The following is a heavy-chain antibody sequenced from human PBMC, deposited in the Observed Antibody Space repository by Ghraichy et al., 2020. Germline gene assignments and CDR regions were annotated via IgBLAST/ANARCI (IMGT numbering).Heavy chain of an antibody. D-gene: IGHD4-17*01. CDR1: GFTFYTYW. V-gene: IGHV3-7*03. Sequence: GGSLRLSCGAYGFTFYTYWMSWVRQPPGKGLEWVATINPDGSEKYHVDSLKGRFTISRDNDKNSLYLLMKSLRVEDTAVYYCATYGDGAFDFWGQGTMLTVSP. CDR3: ATYGDGAFDF. J-gene: IGHJ3*01. CDR2: INPDGSEK.